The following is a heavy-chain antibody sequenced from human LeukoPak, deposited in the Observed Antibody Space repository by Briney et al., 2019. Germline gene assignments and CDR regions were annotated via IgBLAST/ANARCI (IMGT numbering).Heavy chain of an antibody. CDR1: GFPFKSYA. Sequence: PGGSLRLSCAASGFPFKSYAMNWVRQAPGKGLEWISYISSGVTTEYYADSVKGRFTISRDDAKNSLYLQMDSLRAEDTAVYYCARSNLGWLDPWGQGALVTVSS. V-gene: IGHV3-48*01. J-gene: IGHJ5*02. D-gene: IGHD4/OR15-4a*01. CDR2: ISSGVTTE. CDR3: ARSNLGWLDP.